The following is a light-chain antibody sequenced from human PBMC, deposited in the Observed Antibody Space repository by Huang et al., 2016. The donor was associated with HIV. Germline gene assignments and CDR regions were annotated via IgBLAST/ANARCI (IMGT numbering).Light chain of an antibody. CDR1: QSVTNN. CDR3: QQYHYWPPVT. V-gene: IGKV3-15*01. J-gene: IGKJ5*01. CDR2: GAS. Sequence: EIVMTQSPATLSVSPGERVTLSCRASQSVTNNLACYQQNPGQAPRLLIYGASSRATDSPARFSGSGSGTEFTLTISSLQSEDFGVYYCQQYHYWPPVTFGQGTRLEIK.